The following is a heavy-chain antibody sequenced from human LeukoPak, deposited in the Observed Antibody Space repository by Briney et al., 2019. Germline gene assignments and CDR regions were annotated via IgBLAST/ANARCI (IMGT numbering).Heavy chain of an antibody. Sequence: GGSLRLSCAASGFTYGFTFDDYGMNWVRQVPGKGLEWVSGISRDGGRTGYADSVQGRFTISRDNFRNSLHLQMNSLRVEDTAFYYCVKDSNYDFWSGYYKGFDNWGQGTLVTVSS. CDR1: GFTYGFTFDDYG. J-gene: IGHJ4*02. D-gene: IGHD3-3*01. CDR3: VKDSNYDFWSGYYKGFDN. V-gene: IGHV3-20*04. CDR2: ISRDGGRT.